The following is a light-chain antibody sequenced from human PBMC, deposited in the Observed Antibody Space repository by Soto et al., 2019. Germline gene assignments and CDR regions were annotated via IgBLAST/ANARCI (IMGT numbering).Light chain of an antibody. CDR2: SAS. Sequence: DIQMTQSPSSVSASIGDTVTITCRASQDINVYLNWYQQKPGEVPKLLIYSASTLHSGVPSRFTGSGSETDFTLTIRSLQPEDFATYYCQQLNSYPITFGQGTRLEIK. CDR1: QDINVY. CDR3: QQLNSYPIT. V-gene: IGKV1-39*01. J-gene: IGKJ5*01.